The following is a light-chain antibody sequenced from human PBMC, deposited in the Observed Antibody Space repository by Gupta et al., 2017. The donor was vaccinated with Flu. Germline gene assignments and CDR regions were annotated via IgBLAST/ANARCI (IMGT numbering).Light chain of an antibody. V-gene: IGKV1-8*01. CDR3: QQYDNNWWT. Sequence: AIHMTQSPSSVSASTGDRITITCRASQGISTYLAWYQQKPGNAPKLLVYATSTLQSGVPSRFSGSGSGTNFTLTIDWLQSEDFATYYCQQYDNNWWTFGQGTRVEIK. CDR2: ATS. CDR1: QGISTY. J-gene: IGKJ1*01.